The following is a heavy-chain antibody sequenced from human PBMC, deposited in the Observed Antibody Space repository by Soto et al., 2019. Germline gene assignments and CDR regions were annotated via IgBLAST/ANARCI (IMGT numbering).Heavy chain of an antibody. CDR3: ARVHYEILTGRHFDF. D-gene: IGHD3-9*01. CDR2: IYWDDDK. Sequence: QITLKESGPPLVKPTQTLTLTCTFSGFSLTTSGVGVGWIRQPPGKALEWLALIYWDDDKRYSPSLRSRLTITKDTSENLVVLTMTNMDPVDTATYYCARVHYEILTGRHFDFWGQGTLVTVSS. CDR1: GFSLTTSGVG. J-gene: IGHJ4*02. V-gene: IGHV2-5*02.